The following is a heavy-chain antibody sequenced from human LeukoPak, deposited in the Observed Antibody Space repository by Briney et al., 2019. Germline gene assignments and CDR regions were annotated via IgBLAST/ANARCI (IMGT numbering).Heavy chain of an antibody. CDR2: INSDGSST. CDR3: ARDGYYYYMDV. J-gene: IGHJ6*03. V-gene: IGHV3-74*01. CDR1: GFTFSSYW. Sequence: GGSLRLSCAASGFTFSSYWMHWVRQAPGKGLVWVSHINSDGSSTTYADSVKGRFTISRDNAKNTLYLRMNGLRAEDTAVYYCARDGYYYYMDVWGKGTTVTVSS.